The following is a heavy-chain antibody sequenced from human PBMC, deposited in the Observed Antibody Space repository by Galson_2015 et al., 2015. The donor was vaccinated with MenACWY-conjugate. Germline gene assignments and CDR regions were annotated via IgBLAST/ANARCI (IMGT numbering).Heavy chain of an antibody. D-gene: IGHD2-15*01. J-gene: IGHJ5*02. Sequence: SLRLSCATSGLTFSNVWMSWVRQAPGKGLEWVARIKCRTDGGTTDYATPVKGRFTILRDDSTNTLYLQMNSLKIEDTAMYCCTRDRDVGGSRWWFDPWGQGTLVTVSS. CDR2: IKCRTDGGTT. V-gene: IGHV3-15*01. CDR1: GLTFSNVW. CDR3: TRDRDVGGSRWWFDP.